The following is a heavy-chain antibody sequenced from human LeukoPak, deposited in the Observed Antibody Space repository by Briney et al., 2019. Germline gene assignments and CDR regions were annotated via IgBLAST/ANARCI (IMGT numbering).Heavy chain of an antibody. CDR1: GFTFSSYS. Sequence: GGSLRLSCAASGFTFSSYSMNWVRQAPGKGLEWVSSISSSSSYIYYADSVKGRFTISRDNAKNSLYLQMNSLRAEDTAVYYCAREAYRGGDCELSEQNYYYYGMDVWGQGTTVTVS. CDR3: AREAYRGGDCELSEQNYYYYGMDV. D-gene: IGHD2-21*02. J-gene: IGHJ6*02. V-gene: IGHV3-21*01. CDR2: ISSSSSYI.